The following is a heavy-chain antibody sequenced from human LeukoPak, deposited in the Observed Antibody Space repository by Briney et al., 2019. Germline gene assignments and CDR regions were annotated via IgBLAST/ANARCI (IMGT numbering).Heavy chain of an antibody. Sequence: SETLSLTCTVSGGSISSSSYYWGWIRQPPGKGLEWIGSIYYSGSTYYNPSLKSRVTISVDTSKNQFSLKLSSVTAADTAVYYCASNDFWSVRGLDYWGQGTLVTVSS. V-gene: IGHV4-39*01. CDR3: ASNDFWSVRGLDY. J-gene: IGHJ4*02. CDR2: IYYSGST. CDR1: GGSISSSSYY. D-gene: IGHD3-3*01.